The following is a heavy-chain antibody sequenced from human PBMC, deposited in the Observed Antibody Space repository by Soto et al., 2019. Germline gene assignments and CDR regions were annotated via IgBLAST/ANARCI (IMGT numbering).Heavy chain of an antibody. CDR2: ISAYNGNT. CDR3: ARRVTGRNWYSGSYQVLDP. Sequence: GASVKVSCKASGYTFTSYGISWVRQAPGQGLEWMGWISAYNGNTNYAQKLQGRVTMTTDTSTSTAYMELRSLRSDDTAVYYCARRVTGRNWYSGSYQVLDPWGQGTLVTVSS. J-gene: IGHJ5*02. D-gene: IGHD1-26*01. CDR1: GYTFTSYG. V-gene: IGHV1-18*01.